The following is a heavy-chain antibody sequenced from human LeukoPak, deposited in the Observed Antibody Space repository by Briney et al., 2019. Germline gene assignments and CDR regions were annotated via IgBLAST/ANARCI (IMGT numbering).Heavy chain of an antibody. Sequence: PSEILSLTCTVSGGSISSSSYYWGWIRQPPGKGLEWIGSIYYSGSTYYNPSLKSRVTISVDTSKNQFSLKLSSVTAADTAVYYCARDGKRAKETIIRTVVLGCPFDYRGQGTLVTVSS. CDR1: GGSISSSSYY. D-gene: IGHD3-22*01. J-gene: IGHJ4*02. CDR2: IYYSGST. V-gene: IGHV4-39*07. CDR3: ARDGKRAKETIIRTVVLGCPFDY.